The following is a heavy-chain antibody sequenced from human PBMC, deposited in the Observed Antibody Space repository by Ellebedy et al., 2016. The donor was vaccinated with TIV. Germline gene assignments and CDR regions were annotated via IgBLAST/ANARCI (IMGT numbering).Heavy chain of an antibody. J-gene: IGHJ4*02. V-gene: IGHV3-33*01. CDR2: IWYDGSIK. CDR3: ASWDFDY. D-gene: IGHD7-27*01. CDR1: GLTFSRYG. Sequence: PGGSLRLSCAASGLTFSRYGMHWIRQAPDKGLEWVAVIWYDGSIKYLADSVKGRFTISRDNFNNTLYLQMNSLRAEDTAVYWCASWDFDYWGQGTLVTVSP.